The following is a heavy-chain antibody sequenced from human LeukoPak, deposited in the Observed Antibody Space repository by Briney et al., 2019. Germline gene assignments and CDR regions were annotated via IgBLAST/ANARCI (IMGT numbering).Heavy chain of an antibody. Sequence: GASVKVSCKAAGYTFTGYYMHCVRQAPGQGLEWMVWINPNSGGTNYAQKFQGSVTMTRDTSISTAYMELSRLRSDDTAVYYCARGPIVVVPAAMFDYYYYYYYMDVWGKGTTVTVSS. D-gene: IGHD2-2*01. CDR1: GYTFTGYY. V-gene: IGHV1-2*02. CDR3: ARGPIVVVPAAMFDYYYYYYYMDV. J-gene: IGHJ6*03. CDR2: INPNSGGT.